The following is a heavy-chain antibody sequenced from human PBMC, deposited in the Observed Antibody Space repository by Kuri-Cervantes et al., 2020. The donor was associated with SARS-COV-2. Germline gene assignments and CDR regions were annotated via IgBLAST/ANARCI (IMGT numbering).Heavy chain of an antibody. V-gene: IGHV4-34*01. CDR2: INHSGST. D-gene: IGHD5-12*01. CDR1: GGSFSGYY. J-gene: IGHJ6*02. Sequence: SETLSLTCAVYGGSFSGYYWSWIRQPPGKGLEWIGEINHSGSTNYNPSLKSRVTISVDTSKNQFSLKLSSVTAADTAVYYCAIAAGWLRPAVGMDVWGQGTTVTVSS. CDR3: AIAAGWLRPAVGMDV.